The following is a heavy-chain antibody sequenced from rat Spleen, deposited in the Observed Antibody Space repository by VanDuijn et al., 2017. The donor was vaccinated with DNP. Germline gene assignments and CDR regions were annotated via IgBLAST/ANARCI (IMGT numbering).Heavy chain of an antibody. J-gene: IGHJ2*01. D-gene: IGHD5-1*01. Sequence: EVQLQESGPGLVKPSQSLSLTCSVTGYSITTNYKWSWIRKFPGNGLEWMGYINSAGSTNYNPSLKSRFSITRDTYKNQFFLQVNSVATEDTATYYCAVQLGVFDYWGQGVMVTVSS. CDR2: INSAGST. CDR3: AVQLGVFDY. CDR1: GYSITTNYK. V-gene: IGHV3-3*01.